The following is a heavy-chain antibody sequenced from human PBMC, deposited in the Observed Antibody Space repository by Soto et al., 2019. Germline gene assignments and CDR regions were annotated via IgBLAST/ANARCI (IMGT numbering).Heavy chain of an antibody. J-gene: IGHJ4*02. V-gene: IGHV4-31*03. Sequence: SETLSLTCTVSGGSISSGGYYWSWIRQHPGKGLEWIGYIYYSGSTYYNPSLKSRVTISVDTSKNQFSLKLSSVTAADTAVYYCARHPGYGDYFFDYWGQGTLVTVSS. CDR2: IYYSGST. CDR3: ARHPGYGDYFFDY. D-gene: IGHD4-17*01. CDR1: GGSISSGGYY.